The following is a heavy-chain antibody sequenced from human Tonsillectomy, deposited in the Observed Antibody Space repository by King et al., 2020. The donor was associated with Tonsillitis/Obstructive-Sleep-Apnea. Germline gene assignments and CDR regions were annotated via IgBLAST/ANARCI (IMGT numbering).Heavy chain of an antibody. CDR3: ARVQKNADAFDI. V-gene: IGHV3-53*01. CDR2: IYSGGST. D-gene: IGHD2-2*01. CDR1: GFTVSSNY. J-gene: IGHJ3*02. Sequence: VQLVVSGGGLIQPGGSLRLSCAASGFTVSSNYMSWVRQAPGKGLEWVSVIYSGGSTYYADSVKGRFTIYRDNSKNTLYLQMTSLRAEDTAVYYCARVQKNADAFDIWGQGTMVTVSS.